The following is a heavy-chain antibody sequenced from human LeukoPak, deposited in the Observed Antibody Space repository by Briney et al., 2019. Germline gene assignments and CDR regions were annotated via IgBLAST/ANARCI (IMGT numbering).Heavy chain of an antibody. Sequence: PGGSLRLPCAASGFTVSSNYMSWVRQAPGKGLEWVSVIYSGGSTYYADSVKGRFTISRHNSKNTLYLQMNSLRAEDTAVYYCASYNSNAFDIWGQGTMVTVSS. V-gene: IGHV3-53*04. CDR1: GFTVSSNY. CDR2: IYSGGST. J-gene: IGHJ3*02. CDR3: ASYNSNAFDI. D-gene: IGHD1-20*01.